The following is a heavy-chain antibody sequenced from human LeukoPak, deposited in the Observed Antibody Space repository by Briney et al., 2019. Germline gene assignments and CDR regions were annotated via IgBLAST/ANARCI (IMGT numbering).Heavy chain of an antibody. V-gene: IGHV3-33*01. J-gene: IGHJ4*02. CDR2: IWYDGNNK. Sequence: PGRSLRLSCAASGFTFSGYGMHWVRQAPDKGLEWVAIIWYDGNNKYYADSVKGRFTISRDNSKNTLYLQMNSLRVEDTAVYYCARHRTTVTTSDSHFDYWGQGTLVTVSS. CDR1: GFTFSGYG. D-gene: IGHD4-17*01. CDR3: ARHRTTVTTSDSHFDY.